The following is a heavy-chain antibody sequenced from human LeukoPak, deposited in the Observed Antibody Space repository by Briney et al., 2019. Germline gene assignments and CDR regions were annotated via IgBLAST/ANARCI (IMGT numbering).Heavy chain of an antibody. CDR2: IRYDGSNK. J-gene: IGHJ6*03. CDR3: AKDPEGNPYYYYYMDV. V-gene: IGHV3-30*02. CDR1: GFTFSSYG. Sequence: GGSLRLSCAASGFTFSSYGMHWVRQAPGKGLEWVAFIRYDGSNKYYADSVKGRFTISRDNSKNTLYLQMNSLRAEDTAVYYCAKDPEGNPYYYYYMDVWGKGTTVTVSS. D-gene: IGHD3-10*01.